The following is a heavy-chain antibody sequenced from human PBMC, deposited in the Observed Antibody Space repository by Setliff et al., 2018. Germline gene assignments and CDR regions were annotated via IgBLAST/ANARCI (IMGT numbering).Heavy chain of an antibody. J-gene: IGHJ4*02. V-gene: IGHV4-31*03. CDR1: DGSIRSGDY. D-gene: IGHD5-12*01. Sequence: SETLSLTCTVSDGSIRSGDYWGWIRQHPEKGLEWIGYIHHTGTTFYNPSLRSRVTISVDTSKNQFSLKLTSLTAADTAVYYCARAKDGYDFDYFDYWGQGTPVTAPQ. CDR2: IHHTGTT. CDR3: ARAKDGYDFDYFDY.